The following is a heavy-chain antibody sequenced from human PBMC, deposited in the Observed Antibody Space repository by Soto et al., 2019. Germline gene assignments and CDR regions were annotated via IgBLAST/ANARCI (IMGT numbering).Heavy chain of an antibody. V-gene: IGHV3-30-3*01. Sequence: GGSLRLSCAASGFTFSNVWLSWVRQGPGKGLEWVAVISYDGSNQFYADSVKGRFTISRDDSKNTLYLQMNSLRADDTAVYYCARDDYSSTGRNSGFDYWGQGTLVTVSS. J-gene: IGHJ4*02. CDR2: ISYDGSNQ. D-gene: IGHD3-22*01. CDR3: ARDDYSSTGRNSGFDY. CDR1: GFTFSNVW.